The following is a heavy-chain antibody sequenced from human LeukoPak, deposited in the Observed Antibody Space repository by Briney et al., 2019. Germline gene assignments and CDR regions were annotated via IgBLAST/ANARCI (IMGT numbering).Heavy chain of an antibody. D-gene: IGHD6-13*01. CDR1: GDSINSFY. CDR2: SYTSGRT. Sequence: PSETLSLTCTVSGDSINSFYWSWLRQPAGKGLEWIGSSYTSGRTNYNPALKSRVTMSVDTPKNQISLKLTSVTAADTAVYYCARVGIGAAANYGMDVWGQGTTVTVSS. CDR3: ARVGIGAAANYGMDV. J-gene: IGHJ6*02. V-gene: IGHV4-4*07.